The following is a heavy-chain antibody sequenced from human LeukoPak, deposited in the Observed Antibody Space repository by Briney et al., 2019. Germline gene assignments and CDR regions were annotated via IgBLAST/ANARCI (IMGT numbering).Heavy chain of an antibody. CDR1: GFTFSRNE. CDR2: ISTSGSTI. Sequence: GGSLRLSCGASGFTFSRNEMNWVRQAPGKGLEWISYISTSGSTISYADSVKGRFAISRDNAKNSLYLQMNSLRVDDTAVYYCAKGWGLSPWGQGTLVTVSS. CDR3: AKGWGLSP. V-gene: IGHV3-48*03. D-gene: IGHD7-27*01. J-gene: IGHJ5*02.